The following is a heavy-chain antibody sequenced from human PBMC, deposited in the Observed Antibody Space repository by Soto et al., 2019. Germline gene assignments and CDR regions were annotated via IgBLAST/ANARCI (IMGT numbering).Heavy chain of an antibody. J-gene: IGHJ3*01. CDR2: IYPGDSDT. V-gene: IGHV5-51*01. D-gene: IGHD2-15*01. CDR3: ASTARYGGNALDF. CDR1: GYRFINYW. Sequence: GESLKISCKGSGYRFINYWIGWVRQMPGKGLEWMGIIYPGDSDTRYSPSFQGQVIISVDKSISTAYVQWSSLKASDTAMYYCASTARYGGNALDFWGQGTKVTVSS.